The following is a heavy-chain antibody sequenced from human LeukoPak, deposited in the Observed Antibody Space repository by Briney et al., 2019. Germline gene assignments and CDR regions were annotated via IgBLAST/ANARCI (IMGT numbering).Heavy chain of an antibody. CDR2: ISGSGGST. CDR1: GFTFSSYA. V-gene: IGHV3-23*01. D-gene: IGHD3-22*01. J-gene: IGHJ4*02. CDR3: AKASYYYDSSGYYTFDY. Sequence: GGSLRLACAAYGFTFSSYAMSWVRQAPGKGLEWISAISGSGGSTYYADSVKGRFTISRDNSKNTLYLQMNSLRAEDAAVYYCAKASYYYDSSGYYTFDYWGQGTLVTVSS.